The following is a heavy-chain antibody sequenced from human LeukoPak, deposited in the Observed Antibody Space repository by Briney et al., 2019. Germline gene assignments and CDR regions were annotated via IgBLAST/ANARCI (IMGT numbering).Heavy chain of an antibody. CDR1: GFTFSSYS. Sequence: PGGSLRLPCAACGFTFSSYSMNWVRQAPGKALEWVSSISSSSSYIYYADSVKGRFTISRDNAKNSLYLQMNSLRAEDTAVYYCARGSPSYGDYLIDYWGQGTLVTVSS. J-gene: IGHJ4*02. CDR2: ISSSSSYI. CDR3: ARGSPSYGDYLIDY. V-gene: IGHV3-21*01. D-gene: IGHD4-17*01.